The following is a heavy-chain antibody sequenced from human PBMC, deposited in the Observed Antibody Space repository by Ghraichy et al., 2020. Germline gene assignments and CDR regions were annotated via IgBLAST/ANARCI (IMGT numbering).Heavy chain of an antibody. Sequence: SETLSLTCTVSGGSISSYYWNWIRQPPGKGLEWIGYIYYSGSTNYNSSLKSRVTISVDPSKNQFSLKLSSVTAADTAVYYCASDVVPSATEYGLDVRGQGTTVTVSS. CDR3: ASDVVPSATEYGLDV. V-gene: IGHV4-59*01. J-gene: IGHJ6*02. CDR2: IYYSGST. D-gene: IGHD2-2*01. CDR1: GGSISSYY.